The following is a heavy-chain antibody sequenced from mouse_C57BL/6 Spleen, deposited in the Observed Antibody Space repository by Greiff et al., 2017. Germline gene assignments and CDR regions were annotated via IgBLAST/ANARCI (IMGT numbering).Heavy chain of an antibody. J-gene: IGHJ1*03. CDR1: GYTFTDYY. D-gene: IGHD2-12*01. CDR3: ARSGGYYSYWYFDV. V-gene: IGHV1-19*01. CDR2: INPYNGGT. Sequence: EVQLQQSGPVLVKPGASVKMSCKASGYTFTDYYMNWVKQSHGKSLEWIGVINPYNGGTSYNQKFKGKATLTVDKSSSTAYMELNSLTSEDSAVYYCARSGGYYSYWYFDVWGTGTTVTVSS.